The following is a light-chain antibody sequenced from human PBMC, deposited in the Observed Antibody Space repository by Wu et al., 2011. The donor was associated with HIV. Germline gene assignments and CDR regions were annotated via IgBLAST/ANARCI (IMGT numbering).Light chain of an antibody. CDR3: QQFESTPYS. V-gene: IGKV3-20*01. CDR2: GAS. Sequence: CRASQSVSSNLAWYQQKPGQAPRLLIYGASTRATGIPDRFSGSGSGTDFTLSISRLEPEDFAVYYCQQFESTPYSFGQGTKLEIK. J-gene: IGKJ2*03. CDR1: QSVSSN.